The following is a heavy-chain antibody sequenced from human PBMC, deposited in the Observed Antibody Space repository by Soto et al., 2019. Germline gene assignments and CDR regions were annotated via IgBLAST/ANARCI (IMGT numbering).Heavy chain of an antibody. V-gene: IGHV3-30*18. Sequence: RSLRLSKAASACTPRPCCILGCRQAPGKGLEWVAVISYDGSNKYYADSVKGRFTISRDNSKNTLYLQMNRLRAEATAVYSCVKRDVSHN. D-gene: IGHD2-21*02. CDR1: ACTPRPCC. CDR3: VKRDVSHN. CDR2: ISYDGSNK. J-gene: IGHJ5*01.